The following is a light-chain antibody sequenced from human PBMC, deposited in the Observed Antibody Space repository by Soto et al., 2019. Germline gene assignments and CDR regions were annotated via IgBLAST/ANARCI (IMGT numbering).Light chain of an antibody. V-gene: IGKV3-15*01. CDR2: RAS. J-gene: IGKJ1*01. CDR3: QQYSNWPPWT. CDR1: QSLGGN. Sequence: EIVMTQSPAPLAVSPGDTATLSCRASQSLGGNLAWYQQKPGQAPRLLIFRASSRATGVPARFSASGSGTEFTLTISGLQSEDFAVYYCQQYSNWPPWTFGPGTKVEIK.